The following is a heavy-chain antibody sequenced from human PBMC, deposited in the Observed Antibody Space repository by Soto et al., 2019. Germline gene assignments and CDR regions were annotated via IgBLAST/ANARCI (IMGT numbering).Heavy chain of an antibody. Sequence: SETLSLTCTVSGDSISTDYWNWIRQPPGRGLEWIGYIYYSGSTNYNPSLKSRVTISVDTSKNQFSLKLSSVTAADTAVYYCASSLGYGGFDYWGQGTLVTVSS. CDR2: IYYSGST. D-gene: IGHD4-17*01. CDR3: ASSLGYGGFDY. V-gene: IGHV4-59*01. CDR1: GDSISTDY. J-gene: IGHJ4*02.